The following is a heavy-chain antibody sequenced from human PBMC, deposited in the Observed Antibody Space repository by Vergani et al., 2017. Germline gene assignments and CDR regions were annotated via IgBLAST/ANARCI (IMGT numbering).Heavy chain of an antibody. CDR1: GYTFTGYY. V-gene: IGHV1-2*02. CDR3: ARDLVVGATYYYYGMDV. D-gene: IGHD1-26*01. J-gene: IGHJ6*02. CDR2: INPNSGGT. Sequence: QVQLVQSGADVKKPGASVKVSCKASGYTFTGYYMHWVRQAPGQGLEWMGWINPNSGGTNYAQKFQGRVTMTRDTSISTAYMELSRLRSDDTAVYYCARDLVVGATYYYYGMDVWGQGTTVTVSS.